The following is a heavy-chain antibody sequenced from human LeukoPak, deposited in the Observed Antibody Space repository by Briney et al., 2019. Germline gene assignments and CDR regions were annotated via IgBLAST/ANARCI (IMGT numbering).Heavy chain of an antibody. CDR2: IAHDAKIK. J-gene: IGHJ4*02. Sequence: PGGSLRLSCAASGFTFSSYSMNWVRQAPGKGLEWVAVIAHDAKIKVYADSVKGRFTISRDDSKNTLYLQMNSLRTEDTAVYYCARDPVVGCGDYFDYWGQGTLVTVSS. V-gene: IGHV3-30*03. D-gene: IGHD2-15*01. CDR1: GFTFSSYS. CDR3: ARDPVVGCGDYFDY.